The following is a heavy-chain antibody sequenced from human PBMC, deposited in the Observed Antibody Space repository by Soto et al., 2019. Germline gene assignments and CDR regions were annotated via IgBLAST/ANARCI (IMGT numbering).Heavy chain of an antibody. CDR2: ISFDATNK. CDR3: ARAVTRDFDY. D-gene: IGHD4-17*01. CDR1: GFTFSDYT. J-gene: IGHJ4*02. Sequence: QVQLVESRGGVVQPGRSLRLSCEASGFTFSDYTINWVRQAPGKGLEWVALISFDATNKYYADAVKGRFTISKDNSKNTLYLQMNSLRPEDTEVYYCARAVTRDFDYWGQGTLVTVSS. V-gene: IGHV3-30-3*01.